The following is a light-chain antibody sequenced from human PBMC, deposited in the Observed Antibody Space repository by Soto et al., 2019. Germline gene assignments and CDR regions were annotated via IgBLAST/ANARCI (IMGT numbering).Light chain of an antibody. V-gene: IGLV2-8*01. CDR3: KSYAGSNTYV. J-gene: IGLJ1*01. Sequence: QSVLTQPASVSGSPGQSITISCTGTNSDVGGYDRVSWYQHHPGKAPKLLIFEVYNRPSGVPDRFSGSKSGNTASLTVSGLQAADEADYFCKSYAGSNTYVFGSGTKVTVL. CDR2: EVY. CDR1: NSDVGGYDR.